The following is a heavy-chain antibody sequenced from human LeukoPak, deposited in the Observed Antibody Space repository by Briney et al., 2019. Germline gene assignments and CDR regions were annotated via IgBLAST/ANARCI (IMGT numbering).Heavy chain of an antibody. J-gene: IGHJ4*02. D-gene: IGHD7-27*01. Sequence: ASVKVSCKASGYTRTDYYLHRVRQAPGQRPEGMGWINANSGGTHFAQKFQGRVTMTRDTSISTAYMELSGLRSDDTAVYYCAREPTWGYFDFWGQGALVTVSS. V-gene: IGHV1-2*02. CDR2: INANSGGT. CDR3: AREPTWGYFDF. CDR1: GYTRTDYY.